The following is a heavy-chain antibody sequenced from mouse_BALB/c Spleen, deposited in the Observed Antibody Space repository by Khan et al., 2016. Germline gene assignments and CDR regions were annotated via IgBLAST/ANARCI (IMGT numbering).Heavy chain of an antibody. Sequence: VQLQESGAELMKPGASVKISCKATGYTFSSYLIEWVKQRPGHGLEWIGEILPGSGSTNYNEKFRGKATFTADTSSNTAYMQLSSLTSEDSAVHYCARTDRRGYFDYWGQGTTLTVSS. CDR1: GYTFSSYL. V-gene: IGHV1-9*01. CDR3: ARTDRRGYFDY. CDR2: ILPGSGST. J-gene: IGHJ2*01.